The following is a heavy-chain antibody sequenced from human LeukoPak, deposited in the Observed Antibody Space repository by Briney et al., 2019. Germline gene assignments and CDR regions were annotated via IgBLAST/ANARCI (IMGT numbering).Heavy chain of an antibody. J-gene: IGHJ4*02. Sequence: GGSLRLSCAASGFTFSSYSMNWVRQAPGKGLEWVSSISSSSSYIYYADSVKGRFTTSRDNAKNSLYLQMNSLRAEDTAVYYCARDPGILSYDYWGQGTLVTVSS. CDR2: ISSSSSYI. V-gene: IGHV3-21*01. CDR3: ARDPGILSYDY. CDR1: GFTFSSYS. D-gene: IGHD2-15*01.